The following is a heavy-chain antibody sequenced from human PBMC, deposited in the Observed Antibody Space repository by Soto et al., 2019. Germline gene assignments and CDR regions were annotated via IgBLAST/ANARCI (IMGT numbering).Heavy chain of an antibody. CDR1: GYSFTSYW. CDR2: IYPGDSDT. V-gene: IGHV5-51*01. CDR3: ARLEGILWFGELLSGGDGMDV. Sequence: PGESLKISCKGSGYSFTSYWIGWVRQMPGKGLEWMGIIYPGDSDTRYSPSFQGQVTISADKSISTAYLQWSSLKASDTAMYYCARLEGILWFGELLSGGDGMDVWGQGTTVTVSS. D-gene: IGHD3-10*01. J-gene: IGHJ6*02.